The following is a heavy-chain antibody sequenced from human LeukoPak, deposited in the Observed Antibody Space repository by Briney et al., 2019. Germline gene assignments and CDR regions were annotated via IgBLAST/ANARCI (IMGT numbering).Heavy chain of an antibody. J-gene: IGHJ4*02. CDR2: ISSSSSYI. V-gene: IGHV3-21*01. CDR3: ARDREDIVVVPAAMVD. D-gene: IGHD2-2*01. CDR1: GFTSSSYS. Sequence: GGSLRLSCAASGFTSSSYSMNWVRQAPGKGLEWVSSISSSSSYIYYADSVKGRFTISRDNAKNSLYLQMNSLRAEDTAVYYCARDREDIVVVPAAMVDWGQGTLVTVSS.